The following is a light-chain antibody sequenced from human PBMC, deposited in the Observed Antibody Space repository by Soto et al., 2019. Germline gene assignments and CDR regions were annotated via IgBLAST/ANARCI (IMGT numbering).Light chain of an antibody. V-gene: IGKV3-20*01. Sequence: ETVLTQSPGTLYFSPGERATLSCRASQSVDNSHVAWYQQRRGLPPRLLIYGASNRATGIPDRFSGSGSGADFTLTISRLEPEDFAVYYCQQYNNWPWTFGQGTKVDIK. CDR2: GAS. J-gene: IGKJ1*01. CDR1: QSVDNSH. CDR3: QQYNNWPWT.